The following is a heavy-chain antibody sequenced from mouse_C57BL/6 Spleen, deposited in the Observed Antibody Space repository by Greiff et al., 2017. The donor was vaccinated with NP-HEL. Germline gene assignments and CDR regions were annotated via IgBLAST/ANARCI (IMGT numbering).Heavy chain of an antibody. J-gene: IGHJ2*01. V-gene: IGHV3-5*01. CDR2: IYYSGTI. D-gene: IGHD1-1*01. Sequence: EVKLMESGPGLVKPSQTVFLTCTVTGISITTGNYRWSWIRQFPGNKLEWIGYIYYSGTITYNPSLTSRTTITRDTPKNQFFLEMNSLTAEDTATYYCARDGYYYGSSYDYWGQGTTLTVSS. CDR3: ARDGYYYGSSYDY. CDR1: GISITTGNYR.